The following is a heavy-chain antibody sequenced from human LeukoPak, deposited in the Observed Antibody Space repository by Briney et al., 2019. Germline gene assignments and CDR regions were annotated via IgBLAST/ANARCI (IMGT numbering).Heavy chain of an antibody. D-gene: IGHD3-10*01. V-gene: IGHV3-74*01. J-gene: IGHJ4*02. CDR3: ARLSMVPGVIADY. CDR1: GFTFSSYW. Sequence: GGSLRLSCAASGFTFSSYWMHWVRQAPGKGLVWVSRINSDGTSTTYADSVKGRFTISRDNAKNTLYLQMNSLRAEDTAVYYCARLSMVPGVIADYWGQGTLVTVSS. CDR2: INSDGTST.